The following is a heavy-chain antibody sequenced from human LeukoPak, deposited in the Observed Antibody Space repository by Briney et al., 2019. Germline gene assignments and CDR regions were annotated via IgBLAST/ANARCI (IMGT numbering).Heavy chain of an antibody. CDR1: GYTFTSYG. CDR2: ISAYNGNT. J-gene: IGHJ6*03. V-gene: IGHV1-18*01. D-gene: IGHD6-13*01. Sequence: ASVKVSCKASGYTFTSYGISWVRQAPGQGLEWMGWISAYNGNTNYAQKLQGRVTMTRDTSISTAYMELSRLRSDDTAVYYCARDQQLVGFYYYYYYMDVWGKGTTVTVSS. CDR3: ARDQQLVGFYYYYYYMDV.